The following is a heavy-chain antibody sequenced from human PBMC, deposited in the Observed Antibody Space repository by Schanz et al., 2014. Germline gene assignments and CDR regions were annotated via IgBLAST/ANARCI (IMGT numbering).Heavy chain of an antibody. J-gene: IGHJ4*02. CDR1: GYIFTTYA. Sequence: QVQLVQSGAEVKKPGASVKVSCKASGYIFTTYAMSWVRQAPGQGLKWVGWISVYTGNTKYGQKLQGRVTMTTDTSTSTAYMELRSLRSDDTAVYYCARDAADFYDILTEEDYWGQGTLVAVSS. CDR2: ISVYTGNT. D-gene: IGHD3-9*01. CDR3: ARDAADFYDILTEEDY. V-gene: IGHV1-18*01.